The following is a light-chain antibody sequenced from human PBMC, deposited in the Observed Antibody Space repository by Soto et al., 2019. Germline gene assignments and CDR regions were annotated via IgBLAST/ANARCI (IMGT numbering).Light chain of an antibody. CDR2: AAS. V-gene: IGKV1-12*01. CDR1: RGIGGG. J-gene: IGKJ4*01. Sequence: DIQMTQSPSSLSAADGDRVTITCRASRGIGGGLAWFQQKSGKAPQFLIQAASNLQSGVPSRFSGSGSGTDFTLTISSLQPVDFATYFCQQSYSTPLTFGGGTKVDI. CDR3: QQSYSTPLT.